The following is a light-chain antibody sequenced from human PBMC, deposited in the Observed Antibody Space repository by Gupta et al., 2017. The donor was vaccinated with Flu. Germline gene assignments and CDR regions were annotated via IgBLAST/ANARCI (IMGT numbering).Light chain of an antibody. CDR3: QQYGLSPKT. V-gene: IGKV3-20*01. CDR2: GAS. J-gene: IGKJ1*01. Sequence: ETATLACMASQTVTSDYVAWDQQKPGQSPKLLIFGASSRATDIPDRFSGSGSGADFTLTISRLEPEDFAFYYCQQYGLSPKTFGQGTKVEV. CDR1: QTVTSDY.